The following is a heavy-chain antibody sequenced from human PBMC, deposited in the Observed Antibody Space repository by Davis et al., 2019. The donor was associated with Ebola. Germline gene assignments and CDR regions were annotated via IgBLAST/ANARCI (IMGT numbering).Heavy chain of an antibody. J-gene: IGHJ2*01. D-gene: IGHD3-9*01. V-gene: IGHV4-34*01. CDR1: GGSFSGYY. CDR3: ARSLMSGYYNYWYFDL. Sequence: SETLSLTCAVYGGSFSGYYWSWIRQPPGKGLEWIGEINHSGSTNYNPSLKSRVTISVDTSKNQFSLKLSSVTAADTAVYYCARSLMSGYYNYWYFDLWGRGTLVTVSS. CDR2: INHSGST.